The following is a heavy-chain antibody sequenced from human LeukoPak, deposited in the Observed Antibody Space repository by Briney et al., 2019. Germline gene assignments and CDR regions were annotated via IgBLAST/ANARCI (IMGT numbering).Heavy chain of an antibody. V-gene: IGHV3-43*01. D-gene: IGHD6-13*01. Sequence: GGSLRLSCVASGFTFSSYWMHWVRQAPGKGREWVSLINWDGGSTYYADSVKGRFTISRDNSKNSLYLQMNSLRTEDTALYYCAKDSIAAAGFDYWGQGTLVTVSS. CDR2: INWDGGST. J-gene: IGHJ4*02. CDR3: AKDSIAAAGFDY. CDR1: GFTFSSYW.